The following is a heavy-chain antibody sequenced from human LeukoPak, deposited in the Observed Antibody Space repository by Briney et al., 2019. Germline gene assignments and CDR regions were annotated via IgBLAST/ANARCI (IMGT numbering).Heavy chain of an antibody. CDR2: ISYDGSNK. V-gene: IGHV3-30*04. CDR1: GFTFSSYA. CDR3: ARDQGSSSYLDY. J-gene: IGHJ4*02. Sequence: PGGSLRLSCAASGFTFSSYAMHWVGQAPGKGLEWVAVISYDGSNKYYADSVKGRFTISRDNSKNTLYLQMNSLRAEDTAVYYCARDQGSSSYLDYWGQGTLVTVSS. D-gene: IGHD6-13*01.